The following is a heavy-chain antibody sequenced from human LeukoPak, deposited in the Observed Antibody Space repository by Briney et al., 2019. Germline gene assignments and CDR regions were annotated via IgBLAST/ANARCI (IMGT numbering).Heavy chain of an antibody. D-gene: IGHD6-13*01. J-gene: IGHJ5*02. Sequence: ASVKVSCKASGYTFTSHGISWVRQAPGQGLEWMGWISVYNGDTKFAQKFQGRVTMTTDTSTSTAYMELKSLRSDDTAMYYCARGWDSSSFSGVWGWTDRWGQGTLVTVSS. CDR2: ISVYNGDT. V-gene: IGHV1-18*04. CDR1: GYTFTSHG. CDR3: ARGWDSSSFSGVWGWTDR.